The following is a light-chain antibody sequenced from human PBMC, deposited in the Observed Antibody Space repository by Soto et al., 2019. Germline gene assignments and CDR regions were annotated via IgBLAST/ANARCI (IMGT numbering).Light chain of an antibody. V-gene: IGKV4-1*01. CDR3: QQYYSTPRT. Sequence: DIVMTQSPDSLAVSLGERATINCKSSRSVLYSSNNKNYLAWYQQKPGQAPKLLIYWASTRESGVPDRFSGSGSGTHFTLTISSLQAEDVTVYYCQQYYSTPRTFGQGTKVEIK. CDR2: WAS. CDR1: RSVLYSSNNKNY. J-gene: IGKJ1*01.